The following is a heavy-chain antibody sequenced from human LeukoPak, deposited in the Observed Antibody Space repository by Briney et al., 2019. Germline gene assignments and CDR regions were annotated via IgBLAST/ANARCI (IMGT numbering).Heavy chain of an antibody. D-gene: IGHD6-6*01. CDR1: GDSVSGNSAA. Sequence: SQTLSLTCAISGDSVSGNSAAWNWIRQPPSRGLEWLGRTYYRSKWYNDYAVSVKSRITINPDTSKNQFSLQLNSVTPEDTAVYYCARSSSSSPNYYYYMDVWGKGTMVTVSS. J-gene: IGHJ6*03. V-gene: IGHV6-1*01. CDR2: TYYRSKWYN. CDR3: ARSSSSSPNYYYYMDV.